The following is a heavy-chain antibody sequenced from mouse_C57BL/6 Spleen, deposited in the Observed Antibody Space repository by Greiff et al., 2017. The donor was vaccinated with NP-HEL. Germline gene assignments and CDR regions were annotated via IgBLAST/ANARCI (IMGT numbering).Heavy chain of an antibody. D-gene: IGHD4-1*01. J-gene: IGHJ3*01. CDR3: ASGNWDGVWFAY. V-gene: IGHV1-42*01. CDR1: GYSFTGYY. CDR2: INPSTGGT. Sequence: EVQLQQSGPELVKPGASVKISCKASGYSFTGYYMNWVKQSPEKSLEWIGEINPSTGGTTYNQKFKAKATLTVDKSSSTAYMQLKSLTSEDSAVYYCASGNWDGVWFAYWGQGTLVTVSA.